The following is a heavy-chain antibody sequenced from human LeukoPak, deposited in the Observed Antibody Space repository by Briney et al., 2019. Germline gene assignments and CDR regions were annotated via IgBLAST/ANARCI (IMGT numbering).Heavy chain of an antibody. Sequence: GGSLRLSCAASGFTFSNAWMNWVRQAPGKGLEWVGRIISETDGGTTDYGAPVKGRFTISRDDSKNTLYLEMDSLKTEDTAVYYCARVGPVGQWRSLLHPRPKNWSDPWGQGTLVTVSS. J-gene: IGHJ5*02. D-gene: IGHD6-19*01. CDR2: IISETDGGTT. V-gene: IGHV3-15*07. CDR1: GFTFSNAW. CDR3: ARVGPVGQWRSLLHPRPKNWSDP.